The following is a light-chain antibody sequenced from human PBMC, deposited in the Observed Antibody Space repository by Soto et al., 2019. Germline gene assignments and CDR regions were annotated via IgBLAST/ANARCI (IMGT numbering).Light chain of an antibody. V-gene: IGKV3-11*01. CDR1: QSVSSY. CDR3: QQRSNWPPYT. CDR2: DAS. Sequence: EIVLTQSPATLSLSPGERATLSCRASQSVSSYFAWYQQKPGQAPRLLIYDASNRATGIPARFIGSGSGTDFTLTISSLEPEDFAAYYCQQRSNWPPYTFGQGTKLEIK. J-gene: IGKJ2*01.